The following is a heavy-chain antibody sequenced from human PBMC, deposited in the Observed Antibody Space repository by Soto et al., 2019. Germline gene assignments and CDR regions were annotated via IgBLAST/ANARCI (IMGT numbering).Heavy chain of an antibody. D-gene: IGHD3-10*01. J-gene: IGHJ6*02. CDR1: GFTFSSYA. V-gene: IGHV3-23*01. CDR2: ISGSVTTT. CDR3: AKAGSGLQGYFYFGMDV. Sequence: GGSLRLSCAASGFTFSSYAMIWVRQAPGKGLEWVSVISGSVTTTYYADSVKGRFTISRDNSKNTLYLQMNSLRAEDTAVYYCAKAGSGLQGYFYFGMDVWGQGTTVTVSS.